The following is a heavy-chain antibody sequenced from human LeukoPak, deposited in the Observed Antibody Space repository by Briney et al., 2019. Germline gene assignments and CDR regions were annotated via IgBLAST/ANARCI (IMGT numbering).Heavy chain of an antibody. D-gene: IGHD3-10*01. CDR3: ARDGSGSYYMTRDTLKFDY. CDR2: ISSSGSTI. J-gene: IGHJ4*02. V-gene: IGHV3-48*04. CDR1: GFTFSSYS. Sequence: TGGSLRLSCAASGFTFSSYSMNWVRQAPGKGLEWVSYISSSGSTIYYADSVKGRFTISRDNAKNSLYLQMNSLRAEDTAVYYCARDGSGSYYMTRDTLKFDYWGQGTLVTVSS.